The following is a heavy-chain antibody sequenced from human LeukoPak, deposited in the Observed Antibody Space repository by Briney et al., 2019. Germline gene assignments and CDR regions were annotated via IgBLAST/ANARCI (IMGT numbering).Heavy chain of an antibody. CDR3: ARTPSSSWYGSWYFDL. CDR1: GYSFSSYW. V-gene: IGHV5-51*01. J-gene: IGHJ2*01. Sequence: GESLKISCKGSGYSFSSYWIGWVRQMPGKGLEWMGIIYPGDSDTRYSPSFQGQVTISADKSISTAYLQWSSLKASDTAMYYCARTPSSSWYGSWYFDLWGRGTLVTVSS. D-gene: IGHD6-13*01. CDR2: IYPGDSDT.